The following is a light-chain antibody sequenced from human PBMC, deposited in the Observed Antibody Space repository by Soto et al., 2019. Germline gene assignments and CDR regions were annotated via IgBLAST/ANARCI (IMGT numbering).Light chain of an antibody. CDR1: QSISYW. CDR2: RAS. J-gene: IGKJ2*01. V-gene: IGKV1-5*03. Sequence: DIQMTQSPSTLSASVGDRVTITCRASQSISYWLAWYQQKPGKAPKLLIYRASYLESGVPSRFSGSGSGTEFTLTISSLQPDDSATYYCQQYNSYSGVFGQGTKLEIK. CDR3: QQYNSYSGV.